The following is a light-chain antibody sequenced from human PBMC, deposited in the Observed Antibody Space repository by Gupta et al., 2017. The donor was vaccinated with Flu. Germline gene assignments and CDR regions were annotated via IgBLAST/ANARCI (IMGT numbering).Light chain of an antibody. Sequence: PSTLSASVGDRVTITCRASQSISIWLAWYQQKPGKAPKLLIYKASRLESGVPSRFSGSGSGTEFTLTISSLQPDDFATYYCQHESCSSRTFGQGTKVEIK. V-gene: IGKV1-5*03. CDR2: KAS. CDR1: QSISIW. CDR3: QHESCSSRT. J-gene: IGKJ1*01.